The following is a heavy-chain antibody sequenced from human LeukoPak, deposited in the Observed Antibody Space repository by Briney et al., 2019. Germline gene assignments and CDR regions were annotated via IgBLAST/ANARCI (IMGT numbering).Heavy chain of an antibody. CDR3: AQGHHHMEV. V-gene: IGHV3-11*03. CDR1: GFAFSDFY. D-gene: IGHD1-14*01. Sequence: NPGGSLRLSCAASGFAFSDFYMSWIRQAPGKGLEWLSYITPSSYTNYADSVKGRFTISRDNAKNSLYLQMNSLRADDTAVYYCAQGHHHMEVEGQGNPVTVSS. J-gene: IGHJ6*02. CDR2: ITPSSYT.